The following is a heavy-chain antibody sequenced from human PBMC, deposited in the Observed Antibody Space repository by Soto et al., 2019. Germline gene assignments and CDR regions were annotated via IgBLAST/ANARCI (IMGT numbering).Heavy chain of an antibody. CDR3: ARQNYDSSGYSPHEAFDI. Sequence: SETLSLTCTVSGGSISSYYWSWIRQPPGKGLEWIGYIYYSGSTNYNPSLKSRVTISVDTSKNQFSLKLSSVTAADTAVYYCARQNYDSSGYSPHEAFDIWGQGTMVTVSS. J-gene: IGHJ3*02. D-gene: IGHD3-22*01. CDR2: IYYSGST. CDR1: GGSISSYY. V-gene: IGHV4-59*08.